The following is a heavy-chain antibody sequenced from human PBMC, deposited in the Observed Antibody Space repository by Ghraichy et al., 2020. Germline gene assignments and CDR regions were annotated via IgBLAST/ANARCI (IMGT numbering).Heavy chain of an antibody. Sequence: SETLSLTCAGQGGSLSGYWSWIRQPPGKGLEWIGQISHRGSADYNPSLKNRVTISLDTSKTQFSLMLSSVTAADTALYYCASHCSGGTCYFGMDVWGQGTTVTVSS. V-gene: IGHV4-34*01. D-gene: IGHD2-15*01. CDR3: ASHCSGGTCYFGMDV. CDR2: ISHRGSA. J-gene: IGHJ6*02. CDR1: GGSLSGY.